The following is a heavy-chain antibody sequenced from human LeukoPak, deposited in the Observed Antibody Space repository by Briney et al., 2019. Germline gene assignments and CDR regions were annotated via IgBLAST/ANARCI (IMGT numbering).Heavy chain of an antibody. J-gene: IGHJ4*02. D-gene: IGHD3-22*01. CDR3: ARASPITMIVVVIDY. CDR2: IYYSGST. Sequence: GSLRLSCAASGFTFSSYAMHWIRQPPGKGLEWIGGIYYSGSTYYNPSLKSRVTISVDTSKNQFSLKLSSVTAADTAVYYCARASPITMIVVVIDYWGQGTLVTVSS. CDR1: GFTFSSYA. V-gene: IGHV4-39*01.